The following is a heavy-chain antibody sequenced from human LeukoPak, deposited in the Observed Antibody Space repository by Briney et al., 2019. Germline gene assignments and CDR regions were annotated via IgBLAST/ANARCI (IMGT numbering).Heavy chain of an antibody. CDR1: GYSFTSYW. D-gene: IGHD3-22*01. J-gene: IGHJ5*01. V-gene: IGHV5-51*01. Sequence: PGESLKISCKGSGYSFTSYWTGWVRQMPGKGLEWMGIIYPGDSDTRYSPSFQGQVTISADKSISTAYLQWSSLKASDTAMYYCARAYYYDDSWFDSWGQGTLVTVSS. CDR2: IYPGDSDT. CDR3: ARAYYYDDSWFDS.